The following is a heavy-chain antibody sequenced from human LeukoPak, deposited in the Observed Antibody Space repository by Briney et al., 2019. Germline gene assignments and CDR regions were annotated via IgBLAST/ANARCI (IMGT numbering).Heavy chain of an antibody. CDR3: AKAVGTIFGVDSRQQAFDY. V-gene: IGHV3-23*01. Sequence: PGGSLRLSCAASGFAFSNYAMTWVRQAPGKGLEWVSVISGSGGSTYYVDSVKGRFTISRDNPKNTLYLQLNSLRAEDTAVYYCAKAVGTIFGVDSRQQAFDYWGQGTLVTVSS. J-gene: IGHJ4*02. D-gene: IGHD3-3*01. CDR2: ISGSGGST. CDR1: GFAFSNYA.